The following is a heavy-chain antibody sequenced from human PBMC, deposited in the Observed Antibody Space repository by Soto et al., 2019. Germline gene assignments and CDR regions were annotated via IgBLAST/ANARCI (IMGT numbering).Heavy chain of an antibody. Sequence: PVGSLRLSCAASGFTFSSYSMNWVRQAPGKGLEWVSSISSSSSYIYYADSVKGRFTISRDNAKNSLYLQMNSLRAEDTAVYYCARDLVELSDAFDIWGQGTMVTVSS. J-gene: IGHJ3*02. CDR2: ISSSSSYI. V-gene: IGHV3-21*01. CDR3: ARDLVELSDAFDI. D-gene: IGHD1-7*01. CDR1: GFTFSSYS.